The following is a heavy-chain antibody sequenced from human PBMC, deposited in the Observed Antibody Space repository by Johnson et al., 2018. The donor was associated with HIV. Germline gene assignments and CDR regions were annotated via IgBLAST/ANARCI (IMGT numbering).Heavy chain of an antibody. Sequence: QVQLVESGGGVVQPGRSLRLSCAASGFTFSDYYMSWIRQAPGKGLEWVSYISSSGSTIYYADSVKGRFTISRDNAKNSLYLHMKSLRPEDTAVYYCAKDLSSSSLWGQGTMVTVSS. CDR1: GFTFSDYY. CDR3: AKDLSSSSL. J-gene: IGHJ3*01. CDR2: ISSSGSTI. D-gene: IGHD6-6*01. V-gene: IGHV3-11*04.